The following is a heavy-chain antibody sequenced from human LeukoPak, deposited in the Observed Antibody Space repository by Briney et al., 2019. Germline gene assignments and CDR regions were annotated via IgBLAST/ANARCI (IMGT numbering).Heavy chain of an antibody. CDR1: GFTLSTYA. D-gene: IGHD6-6*01. V-gene: IGHV3-30*18. Sequence: GGSLRLSCAASGFTLSTYAMHWVRQAPGKGLEWVAIISYDGGSTSYADSVKGRFTISRDNSKNTLYLQMSSLRTEDTAVYYCAKIEGSSSYYFDYWGQGTLVTVSS. J-gene: IGHJ4*02. CDR2: ISYDGGST. CDR3: AKIEGSSSYYFDY.